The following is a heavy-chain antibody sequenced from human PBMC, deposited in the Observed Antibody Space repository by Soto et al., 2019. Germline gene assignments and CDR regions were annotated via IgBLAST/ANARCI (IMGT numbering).Heavy chain of an antibody. Sequence: PSETLSLTCAVSGGSISSVYWWTWVRQPPGKGLEWIGEIYHSGSTNYNPSLKSRVTISVDKSKNQFSLELTSVTAADTAVYYCARGGDYLFNYWGQGTLVTVSS. CDR2: IYHSGST. J-gene: IGHJ4*02. D-gene: IGHD4-17*01. CDR3: ARGGDYLFNY. CDR1: GGSISSVYW. V-gene: IGHV4-4*02.